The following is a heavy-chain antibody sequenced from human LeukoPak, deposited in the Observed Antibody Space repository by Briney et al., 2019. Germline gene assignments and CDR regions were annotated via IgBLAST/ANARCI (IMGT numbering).Heavy chain of an antibody. Sequence: ASVKVSCKASGYTFTSYYMHWVRQAPGQGLEWMGLINPTGGSTGYAQKFQGRVAMTRDTSISTAYMELSRLRSDDTAVYYCARDSGYSYGRKNDYWGQGTLVTVSS. D-gene: IGHD5-18*01. J-gene: IGHJ4*02. CDR2: INPTGGST. CDR3: ARDSGYSYGRKNDY. CDR1: GYTFTSYY. V-gene: IGHV1-2*06.